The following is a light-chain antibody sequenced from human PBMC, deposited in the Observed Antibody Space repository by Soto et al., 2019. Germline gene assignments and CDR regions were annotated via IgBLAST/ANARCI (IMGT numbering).Light chain of an antibody. CDR1: SSDVGGYNY. CDR2: DVS. J-gene: IGLJ1*01. V-gene: IGLV2-14*01. CDR3: SSYTGSSTPYV. Sequence: QSVLTQPPSASGSPGQSITISCTGTSSDVGGYNYVSWYQQHPGKAPKLMIYDVSNRPSGVSNRFSGSKSGNTASLTISGLQAEDEADYYCSSYTGSSTPYVFGTGTKLTVL.